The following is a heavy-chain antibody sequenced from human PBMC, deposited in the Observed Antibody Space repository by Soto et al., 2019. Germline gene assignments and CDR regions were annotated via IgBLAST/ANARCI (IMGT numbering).Heavy chain of an antibody. CDR1: GDSVSSNSVA. CDR2: TFYRSKWSN. V-gene: IGHV6-1*01. J-gene: IGHJ4*02. CDR3: ARAPPSGYCFDY. Sequence: SQTLSLTCXISGDSVSSNSVAWNWIRQSPSRGLEWLGRTFYRSKWSNDYAVSVRGRMTINSDTSKNQFSLHLNSVTPEDTAVYYCARAPPSGYCFDYWGQGIPVTVSS. D-gene: IGHD1-26*01.